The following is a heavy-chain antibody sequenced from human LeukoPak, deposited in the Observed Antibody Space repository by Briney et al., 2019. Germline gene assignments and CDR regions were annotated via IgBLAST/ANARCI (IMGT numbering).Heavy chain of an antibody. CDR2: ISSGRDYT. CDR1: GFTFSRHY. V-gene: IGHV3-11*05. J-gene: IGHJ3*02. Sequence: GGSLRLSCAASGFTFSRHYMSWIRQAPGKGLEWLSYISSGRDYTNYADSVKGRFTISRDNAKNSLFLQMNSLRVEDTAIYYCARDGQVDGFNTDAFDIWGQGTMVTVSS. D-gene: IGHD5-24*01. CDR3: ARDGQVDGFNTDAFDI.